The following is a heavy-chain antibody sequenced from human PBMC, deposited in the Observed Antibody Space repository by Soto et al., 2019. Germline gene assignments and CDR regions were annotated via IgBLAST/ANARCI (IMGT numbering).Heavy chain of an antibody. J-gene: IGHJ4*02. Sequence: QVQLVQSGAEVKKPGSSVKVSCKASGGSFNNYAVTWVRQAPGQGLEWMGGIIPSSGTPNYAQRFQGRVTITVDESTSTVSMELSSLRSEDTALYYCASSYGTSWYGDYWGQGTLVTVSS. CDR1: GGSFNNYA. CDR2: IIPSSGTP. D-gene: IGHD6-13*01. CDR3: ASSYGTSWYGDY. V-gene: IGHV1-69*01.